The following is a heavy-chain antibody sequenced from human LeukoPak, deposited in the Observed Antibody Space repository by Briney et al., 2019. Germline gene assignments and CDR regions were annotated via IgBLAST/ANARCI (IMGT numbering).Heavy chain of an antibody. CDR1: GFNFSGYW. CDR3: ARGGPPYGLDY. V-gene: IGHV3-74*01. J-gene: IGHJ4*02. D-gene: IGHD3-10*01. CDR2: INADGTNT. Sequence: PGGSLRLSCAASGFNFSGYWMHWVRQAPGKGLVWVSHINADGTNTGYADSVKGRFTISRDNAKNTLYLQMNSLRAEDTAVYYCARGGPPYGLDYWGQGTLGTVSS.